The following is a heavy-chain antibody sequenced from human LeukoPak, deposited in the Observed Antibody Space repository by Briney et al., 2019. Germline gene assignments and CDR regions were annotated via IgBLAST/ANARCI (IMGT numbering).Heavy chain of an antibody. CDR1: GFTFSRFE. Sequence: GGSLRLSCVASGFTFSRFEMNWVRQAPGKGLEWISHISRGTYIAYADSVKGRFSIPRDNAKNSLYLQMNSLRVEDTAIYYCVRVALYYYDSESYYFFEHWGQGTPVTASS. J-gene: IGHJ4*02. CDR3: VRVALYYYDSESYYFFEH. V-gene: IGHV3-48*03. D-gene: IGHD3-10*01. CDR2: ISRGTYI.